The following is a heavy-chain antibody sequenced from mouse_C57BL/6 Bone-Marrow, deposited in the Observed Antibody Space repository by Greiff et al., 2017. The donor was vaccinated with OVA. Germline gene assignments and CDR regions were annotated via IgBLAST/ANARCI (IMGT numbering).Heavy chain of an antibody. CDR3: TTEGTGTPFDY. V-gene: IGHV14-1*01. D-gene: IGHD1-1*01. CDR2: IDPEDGDT. Sequence: VQLQQSGAELVRPGASVKLSCTASGFNIKDYYMHWVKQRPEPGLEWIGRIDPEDGDTEYAPKFQGKATMTADTSSNTAYLQLSSLTSEDTAVYYCTTEGTGTPFDYWGQGTTLTVSS. J-gene: IGHJ2*01. CDR1: GFNIKDYY.